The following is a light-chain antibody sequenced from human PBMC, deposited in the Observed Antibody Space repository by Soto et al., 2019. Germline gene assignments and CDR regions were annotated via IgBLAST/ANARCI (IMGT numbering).Light chain of an antibody. CDR1: ETISMY. CDR3: QQSYTTPPLT. Sequence: DIQLTQSPSSLSAAVGDRVTITCRASETISMYLNWYQQKPGQAPILLISAASSLQSGVPSRFTGSGSGTDFTLTISSLQLEEFATSYCQQSYTTPPLTFGGGTKVEIK. CDR2: AAS. J-gene: IGKJ4*01. V-gene: IGKV1-39*01.